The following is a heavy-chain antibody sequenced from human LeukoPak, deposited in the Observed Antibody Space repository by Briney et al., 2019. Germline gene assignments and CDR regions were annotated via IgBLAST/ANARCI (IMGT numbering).Heavy chain of an antibody. CDR1: GFTFGDYG. Sequence: GGSLRLSCAGSGFTFGDYGMNWVRQAPGKGLEWVAGINWDGGRTGYADCVKGRFTISRDNAKNSLYLHMNSLRAEDTAFYYCARDRTSRLDGLGVWGQGTLVTVSS. D-gene: IGHD1-1*01. CDR3: ARDRTSRLDGLGV. J-gene: IGHJ4*02. CDR2: INWDGGRT. V-gene: IGHV3-20*04.